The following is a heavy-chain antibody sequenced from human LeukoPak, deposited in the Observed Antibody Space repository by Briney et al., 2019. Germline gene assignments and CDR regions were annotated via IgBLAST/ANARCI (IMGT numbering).Heavy chain of an antibody. Sequence: SETLSLTCTVSGGSISSYYWSWIRQPPGKGLEWIGYIYYSGSTNYNPSLKSRVTISVDTSKNQLSLKLSSVTAADTAVYYCARAPQAWIQLYFDYWGQGTLVTVSS. V-gene: IGHV4-59*01. CDR1: GGSISSYY. D-gene: IGHD5-18*01. J-gene: IGHJ4*02. CDR3: ARAPQAWIQLYFDY. CDR2: IYYSGST.